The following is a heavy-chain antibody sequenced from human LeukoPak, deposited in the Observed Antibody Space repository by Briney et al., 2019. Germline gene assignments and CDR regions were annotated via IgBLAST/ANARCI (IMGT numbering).Heavy chain of an antibody. J-gene: IGHJ4*02. CDR1: GFTFSDYY. CDR3: ARDGGYCSGGSCYYVY. Sequence: PGGSLRLSCAASGFTFSDYYMSWIRQAPGKGLEWVSYISSSSSYTNYADSVKGRFTISRDNAKNSLYLQTNSLRAEDTAVYYCARDGGYCSGGSCYYVYWGQGTLVTVSS. D-gene: IGHD2-15*01. CDR2: ISSSSSYT. V-gene: IGHV3-11*06.